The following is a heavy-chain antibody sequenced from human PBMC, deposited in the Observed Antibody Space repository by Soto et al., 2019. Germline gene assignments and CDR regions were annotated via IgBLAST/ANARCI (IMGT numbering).Heavy chain of an antibody. CDR1: GCSISRYY. Sequence: SETLSLTCTVSGCSISRYYWIWIRQPPGKGLEWIGRIYYSGNTNYNPSLKSRVTISVDTSKNQFSLTLSSVTAADTAVYFCARRHGHDVVAYYCGQGILVTVSS. D-gene: IGHD5-12*01. V-gene: IGHV4-59*08. J-gene: IGHJ4*02. CDR3: ARRHGHDVVAYY. CDR2: IYYSGNT.